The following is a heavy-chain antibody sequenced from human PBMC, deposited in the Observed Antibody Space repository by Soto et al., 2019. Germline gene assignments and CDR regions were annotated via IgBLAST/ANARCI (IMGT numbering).Heavy chain of an antibody. CDR2: IDPSDSYS. J-gene: IGHJ5*02. CDR3: ARLSSGNWFVP. Sequence: GESLKISCKGSGYSFTNYWMSWVRQLPGKGLEWMGRIDPSDSYSDYSPSFQGHVTISVDKSINTAYLQWSSLKASDTALYYCARLSSGNWFVPWGQGTLVTVSS. D-gene: IGHD6-25*01. V-gene: IGHV5-10-1*01. CDR1: GYSFTNYW.